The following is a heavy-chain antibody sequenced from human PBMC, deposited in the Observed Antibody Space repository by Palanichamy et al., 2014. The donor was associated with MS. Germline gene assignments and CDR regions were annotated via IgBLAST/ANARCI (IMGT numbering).Heavy chain of an antibody. J-gene: IGHJ6*02. CDR2: INWNGGGT. V-gene: IGHV3-20*01. CDR1: GFAFDDYG. Sequence: EEQLVESGGGVVRPGGSLRLSCAASGFAFDDYGMSWVRQAPGKGLEWVSGINWNGGGTGYADSVKGRFTISRDNAKNSLYLQMNSLRAEDTALYHCARGGASYSDYYGMDAWGQGTTVTVSS. CDR3: ARGGASYSDYYGMDA. D-gene: IGHD4/OR15-4a*01.